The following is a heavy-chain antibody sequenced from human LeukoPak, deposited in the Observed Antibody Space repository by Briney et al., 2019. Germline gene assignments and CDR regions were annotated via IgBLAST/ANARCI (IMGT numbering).Heavy chain of an antibody. J-gene: IGHJ4*02. CDR3: AKDWYNSLNYFDY. CDR1: GFTFSSYA. V-gene: IGHV3-23*01. D-gene: IGHD1-1*01. CDR2: ISATASNT. Sequence: GGSLRLSCAASGFTFSSYAMSWVRQAPRKGLEWVSAISATASNTYYADSVKGRFTISRDNSKSTLYLQMSSLRVDDTAVYYCAKDWYNSLNYFDYWGQGSLVTVSS.